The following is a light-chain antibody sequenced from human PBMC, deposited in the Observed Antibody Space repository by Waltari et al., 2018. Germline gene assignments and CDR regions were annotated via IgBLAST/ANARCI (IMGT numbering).Light chain of an antibody. CDR3: QVWDFTQGV. J-gene: IGLJ3*02. CDR2: YDS. Sequence: SYVLNQPPSVSVAPGKTARISCGGTSLGTKTVHLYPQKPGQAPVLVIHYDSGRPSGIPERFSGSTSGNTATLTIKWVEAGDEAEYFCQVWDFTQGVFGGGTKLTVL. V-gene: IGLV3-21*04. CDR1: SLGTKT.